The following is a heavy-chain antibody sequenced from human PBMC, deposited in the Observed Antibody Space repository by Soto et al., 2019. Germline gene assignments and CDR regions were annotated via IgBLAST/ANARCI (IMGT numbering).Heavy chain of an antibody. CDR1: GFTFSSYA. Sequence: LRLSCAASGFTFSSYAMHWVRQAPGKGLEWVAVISYDGSNKYYADSVKGRFTISRDNSKNTLYLQMNSLRAEDTAVYYCARVEYSSSWFFYGMDVWGQGTTVTVSS. CDR3: ARVEYSSSWFFYGMDV. CDR2: ISYDGSNK. D-gene: IGHD6-13*01. V-gene: IGHV3-30-3*01. J-gene: IGHJ6*02.